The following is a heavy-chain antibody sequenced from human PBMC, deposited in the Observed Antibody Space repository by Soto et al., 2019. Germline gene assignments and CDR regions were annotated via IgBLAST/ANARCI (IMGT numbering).Heavy chain of an antibody. V-gene: IGHV3-23*01. J-gene: IGHJ5*02. D-gene: IGHD5-12*01. CDR2: ISIGGDKT. CDR3: AKWDGYGDH. Sequence: GGSLRLSCAASGFTFSSNSFTWVRQAPGKGLEYVSGISIGGDKTWHADSVKGRFTVSRDNSKNTVYLQMDSLRVDDTAVYYCAKWDGYGDHWGQGTLVTVSS. CDR1: GFTFSSNS.